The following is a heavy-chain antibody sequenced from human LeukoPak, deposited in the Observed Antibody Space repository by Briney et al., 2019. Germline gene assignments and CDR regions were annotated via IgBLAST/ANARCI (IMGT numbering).Heavy chain of an antibody. CDR2: IYYSGST. V-gene: IGHV4-59*08. CDR1: GGSISSYY. CDR3: ARATCSSTSCYYRVYYFDY. D-gene: IGHD2-2*01. Sequence: SETLSLTCTVSGGSISSYYWSWIRQPPGEGLEWIGYIYYSGSTNYNPSLKSRVTISVDTSKNQFSLKLSSVTAADTAVYYCARATCSSTSCYYRVYYFDYWGQGTLVTVSS. J-gene: IGHJ4*02.